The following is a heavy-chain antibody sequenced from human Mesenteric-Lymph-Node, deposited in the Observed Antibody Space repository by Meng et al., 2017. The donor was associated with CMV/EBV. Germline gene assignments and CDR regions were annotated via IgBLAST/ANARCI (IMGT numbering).Heavy chain of an antibody. CDR2: IWYDGTNK. D-gene: IGHD1-26*01. V-gene: IGHV3-30*02. Sequence: GESLKISCAASGFTFSNYGIHWVRQAPGKGLEWVAFIWYDGTNKDYADSVKGRFTLSRDNSKNTLYLEMDNLRAEDTAVYYCAKTGHQGVDGSHLIYDAFDIWGQGTLVTVSS. CDR3: AKTGHQGVDGSHLIYDAFDI. CDR1: GFTFSNYG. J-gene: IGHJ3*02.